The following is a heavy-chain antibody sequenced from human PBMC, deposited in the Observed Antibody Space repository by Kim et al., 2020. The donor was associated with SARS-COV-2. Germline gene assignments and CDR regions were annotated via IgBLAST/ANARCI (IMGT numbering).Heavy chain of an antibody. V-gene: IGHV4-61*01. Sequence: SETLSLTCTVSGGALSSGSYYWSWVRQPPGKGLQWIGYIYYSGTTNYNPSLKSRVTLSVDTSENQFSLRLSSVTAADTGVYYCARARYYDVGGYAFHYGLDVWGQGTTVTVSS. D-gene: IGHD3-22*01. J-gene: IGHJ6*02. CDR1: GGALSSGSYY. CDR3: ARARYYDVGGYAFHYGLDV. CDR2: IYYSGTT.